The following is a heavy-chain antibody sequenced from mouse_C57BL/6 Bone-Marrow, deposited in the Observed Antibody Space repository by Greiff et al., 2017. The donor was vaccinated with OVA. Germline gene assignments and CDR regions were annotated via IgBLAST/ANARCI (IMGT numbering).Heavy chain of an antibody. CDR3: ARPCWDYVDY. J-gene: IGHJ2*01. CDR1: GFTFSDYG. D-gene: IGHD4-1*01. CDR2: ISSGSSTI. Sequence: EVQRVESGGGLVKPGGSLKLSCAASGFTFSDYGMHWVRQAPEKGLEWVAYISSGSSTIYYADTVKGRSPISRDNATNTMFLQMTSLRSEDTAMYYCARPCWDYVDYWGQGTTLTVSS. V-gene: IGHV5-17*01.